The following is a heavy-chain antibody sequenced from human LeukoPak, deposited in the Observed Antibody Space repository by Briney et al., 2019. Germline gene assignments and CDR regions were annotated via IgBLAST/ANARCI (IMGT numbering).Heavy chain of an antibody. CDR2: ISWNSGSI. CDR3: AKDIGYYDSSGLLD. J-gene: IGHJ4*02. Sequence: GGSLRLSCAASGLTFDDYAMHWVRQAPGKGLGWVSGISWNSGSIGYADSVKGRFTISRDNAKNSLYLQMNSLRAEDTALYYCAKDIGYYDSSGLLDWGQGTLVTVSS. CDR1: GLTFDDYA. D-gene: IGHD3-22*01. V-gene: IGHV3-9*01.